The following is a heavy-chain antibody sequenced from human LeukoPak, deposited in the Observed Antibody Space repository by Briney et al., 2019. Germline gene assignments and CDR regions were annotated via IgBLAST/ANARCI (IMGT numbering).Heavy chain of an antibody. D-gene: IGHD4-17*01. CDR2: VNPKSGNT. CDR3: ARRRSTVTTIDY. J-gene: IGHJ4*02. V-gene: IGHV1-8*03. Sequence: ASVKVSCKTSGYSFSNYDINWVRQATGQGLEWMGWVNPKSGNTGYAQKFQGRVTITRNTSISTAYMELSSLRSEDTAVYYCARRRSTVTTIDYWGQGTLVTVSS. CDR1: GYSFSNYD.